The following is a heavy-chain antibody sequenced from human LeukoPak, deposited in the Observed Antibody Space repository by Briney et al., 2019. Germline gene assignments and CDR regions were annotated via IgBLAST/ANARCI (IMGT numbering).Heavy chain of an antibody. CDR3: AREYASGYCSGGSCYGELHFDY. Sequence: PSETLSLTCTVSGGSISSYYWSWIRQPPGKGLEWIGYIYYSGSPNYNPSLKSRVTISVDTSKNQFSLKLSSVTAADTAVYYCAREYASGYCSGGSCYGELHFDYWGQGTLVTVSS. J-gene: IGHJ4*02. D-gene: IGHD2-15*01. CDR2: IYYSGSP. CDR1: GGSISSYY. V-gene: IGHV4-59*01.